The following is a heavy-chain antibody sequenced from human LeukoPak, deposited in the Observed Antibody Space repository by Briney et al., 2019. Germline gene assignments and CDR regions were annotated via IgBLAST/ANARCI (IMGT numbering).Heavy chain of an antibody. CDR1: GFTFSDYY. Sequence: GGSLRLSCAASGFTFSDYYMSWIRQAPGKGLEWVSYISSSGSTIYCADSVKGRFTISRDNAKNSLYLQMNSLRAEDTAVYYCARDLNKGAEYFQHWGQGTLVTVSS. J-gene: IGHJ1*01. CDR2: ISSSGSTI. CDR3: ARDLNKGAEYFQH. V-gene: IGHV3-11*04.